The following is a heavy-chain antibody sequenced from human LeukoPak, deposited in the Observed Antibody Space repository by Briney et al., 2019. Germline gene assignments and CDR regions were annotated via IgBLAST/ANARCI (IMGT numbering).Heavy chain of an antibody. CDR1: GFTFDDHA. Sequence: GRSLRLSCVASGFTFDDHAMHWVRQAPGKGLEWVSGISWNSNNKAYVDSVRGRFTISRDKAKNSLYLEMNSLRAEDTAVYYCAREKTRLHYYYYMDVWGKGTTVTVSS. V-gene: IGHV3-9*01. CDR2: ISWNSNNK. J-gene: IGHJ6*03. CDR3: AREKTRLHYYYYMDV.